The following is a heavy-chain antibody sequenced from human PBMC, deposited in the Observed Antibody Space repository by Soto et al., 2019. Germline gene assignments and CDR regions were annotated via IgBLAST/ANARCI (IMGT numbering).Heavy chain of an antibody. Sequence: SETLSLTCTVSGGSISSSSYYWGWIRQPPGKGLEWIGSIYYSGSTYYNPSLKSRVTISVDTSKNQFSLKLSSVTAADTAVYYCAALVGATTILDYWGQGTLVTVSS. CDR3: AALVGATTILDY. CDR1: GGSISSSSYY. V-gene: IGHV4-39*01. J-gene: IGHJ4*02. D-gene: IGHD1-26*01. CDR2: IYYSGST.